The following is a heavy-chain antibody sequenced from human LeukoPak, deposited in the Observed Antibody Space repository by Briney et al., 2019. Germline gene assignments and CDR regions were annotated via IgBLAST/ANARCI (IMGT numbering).Heavy chain of an antibody. D-gene: IGHD5-18*01. Sequence: PSETLSLTCTVSGGSISSYYWSWIRQPAGKGLEWIGRIYTSGSTNYNPSLKSRVTMSVDTSKNQFSLKLSSVTAADTAVYYCARDMKNTAMVRGDDAFDIWGQGTIVTVSS. CDR1: GGSISSYY. V-gene: IGHV4-4*07. CDR3: ARDMKNTAMVRGDDAFDI. J-gene: IGHJ3*02. CDR2: IYTSGST.